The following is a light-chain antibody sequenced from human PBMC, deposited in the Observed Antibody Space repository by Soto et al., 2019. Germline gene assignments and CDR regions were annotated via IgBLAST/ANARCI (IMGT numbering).Light chain of an antibody. V-gene: IGKV3-20*01. Sequence: EIVLTQSPGTLSLSPGERATLSCRASQSVSSTYLAWYQHKPGQAPRLLIYGASSRATGIPDRFSGSGSGTDFTLTISRLEPEDFAVYYCQQYGSSPPGYTLGQGTKLEIK. CDR3: QQYGSSPPGYT. CDR1: QSVSSTY. J-gene: IGKJ2*01. CDR2: GAS.